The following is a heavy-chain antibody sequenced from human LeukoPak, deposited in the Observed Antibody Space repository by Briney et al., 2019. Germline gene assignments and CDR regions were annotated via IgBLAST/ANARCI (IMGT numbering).Heavy chain of an antibody. J-gene: IGHJ3*02. Sequence: SETLSLTCTVSGGSISIYYWSWIRQPAGKGLEWIGRIYTSGSTNYNPSLKSRVTMSVDTSKNQFSLKLSSVTAADTAVYYCAREVIVVVPAAQGAFDIWGQGTMVTVSS. CDR2: IYTSGST. CDR3: AREVIVVVPAAQGAFDI. V-gene: IGHV4-4*07. D-gene: IGHD2-2*01. CDR1: GGSISIYY.